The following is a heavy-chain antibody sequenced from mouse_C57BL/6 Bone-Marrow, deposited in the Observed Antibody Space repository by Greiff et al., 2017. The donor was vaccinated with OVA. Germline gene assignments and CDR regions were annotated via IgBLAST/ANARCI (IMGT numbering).Heavy chain of an antibody. V-gene: IGHV5-4*03. CDR3: ASRDYYAMDY. CDR2: ISDGGSYT. J-gene: IGHJ4*01. Sequence: EVNLVESGGGLVKPGGSLKLSCAASGFTFSSYAMSWVRQTPEKRLEWVATISDGGSYTYYPDNVKGRFTISRDNAKTNLYLQMSHLKSEDTAMYYCASRDYYAMDYWGQGTSVTVSS. CDR1: GFTFSSYA.